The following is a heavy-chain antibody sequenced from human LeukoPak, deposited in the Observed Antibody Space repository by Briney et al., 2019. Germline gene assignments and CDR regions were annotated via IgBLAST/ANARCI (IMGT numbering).Heavy chain of an antibody. V-gene: IGHV1-18*01. CDR3: ARKGSNYPFDY. D-gene: IGHD4-11*01. CDR2: ISAYNGNT. CDR1: GYTFTSYG. Sequence: ASVKVSXKASGYTFTSYGITWVRQAPGQGLECMGWISAYNGNTNYAQKFQGRVTMTTDTSTSTAYMELWSLRSDDTAVYYCARKGSNYPFDYWGQGTLVTVSS. J-gene: IGHJ4*02.